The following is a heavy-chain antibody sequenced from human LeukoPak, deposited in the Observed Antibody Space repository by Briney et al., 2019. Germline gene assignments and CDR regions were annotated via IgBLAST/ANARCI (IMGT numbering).Heavy chain of an antibody. Sequence: YAESVKGRFTISRDNTKKTLYLQMRSLRPEDTAFYYCAKDGHYCTATSCFSSWLDPWGQGTLVTASS. J-gene: IGHJ5*01. CDR3: AKDGHYCTATSCFSSWLDP. D-gene: IGHD2-15*01. V-gene: IGHV3-43*01.